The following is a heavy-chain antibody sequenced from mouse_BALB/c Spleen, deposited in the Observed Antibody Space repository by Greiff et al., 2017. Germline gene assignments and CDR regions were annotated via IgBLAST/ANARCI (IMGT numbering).Heavy chain of an antibody. V-gene: IGHV1S137*01. CDR2: ISTYYGDA. CDR1: GYTFTDYA. J-gene: IGHJ2*01. Sequence: QVQLQQSGAELVRPGVSVKISCKGSGYTFTDYAMHWVKQSHAKSLEWIGVISTYYGDASYNQKFKGKTTMTVDKSSSTAYMELARLTSEDSAIYYCARPHYGNYGYLDYWGQGTTLTVSS. D-gene: IGHD2-1*01. CDR3: ARPHYGNYGYLDY.